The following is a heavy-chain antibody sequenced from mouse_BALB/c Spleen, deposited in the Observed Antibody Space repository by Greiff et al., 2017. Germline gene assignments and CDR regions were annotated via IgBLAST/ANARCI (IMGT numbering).Heavy chain of an antibody. V-gene: IGHV1-7*01. D-gene: IGHD2-2*01. CDR2: INPSTGYT. J-gene: IGHJ3*01. CDR3: ARGWLRAWFAY. Sequence: VQLQQSGAELAKPGASVKMSCKASGYTFTSYWMHWVKQRPGQGLEWIGYINPSTGYTEYNQKFKDKATLTADKSSSTAYMQLSSLTSEDSAVYYCARGWLRAWFAYWGQGTLVTVSA. CDR1: GYTFTSYW.